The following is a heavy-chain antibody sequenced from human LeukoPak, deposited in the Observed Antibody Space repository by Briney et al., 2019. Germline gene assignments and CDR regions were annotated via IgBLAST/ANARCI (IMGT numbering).Heavy chain of an antibody. CDR3: TRGEQQLPTPYDY. Sequence: GGSLRLSCTASGFTFGDYAMSWVRQAPGKGLEWVGFIRSKAYGGTTEYAASVKGRFTISRDDSKSIAYLQMNSLKTEDIAVYYCTRGEQQLPTPYDYWGQGTLVTVSS. CDR1: GFTFGDYA. J-gene: IGHJ4*02. D-gene: IGHD6-13*01. CDR2: IRSKAYGGTT. V-gene: IGHV3-49*04.